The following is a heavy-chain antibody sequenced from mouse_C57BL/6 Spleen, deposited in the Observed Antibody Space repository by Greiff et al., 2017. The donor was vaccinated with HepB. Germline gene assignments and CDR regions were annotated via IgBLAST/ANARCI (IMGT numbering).Heavy chain of an antibody. CDR3: ARNWGDFDY. Sequence: EVKLEESGGGLVKPGGSLKLSCAASGFTFSSYTMSWVRQTPEKRLEWVATISGGGGNTYYPDSVKGRFTISRDNAKNTLYLQMSSLRSEDTALYYCARNWGDFDYWGQGTTLTVSS. J-gene: IGHJ2*01. CDR2: ISGGGGNT. D-gene: IGHD4-1*01. V-gene: IGHV5-9*01. CDR1: GFTFSSYT.